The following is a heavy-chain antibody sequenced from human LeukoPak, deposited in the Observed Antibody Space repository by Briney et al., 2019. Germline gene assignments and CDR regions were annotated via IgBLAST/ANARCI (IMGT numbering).Heavy chain of an antibody. CDR3: AKHILWSPYYYYMDV. Sequence: GGSLRLSCAASGFTFDDYAMHWVRQAPGKGLEWVSLISGDGGSTYYADSVKGRFTISRDNSKNSLYLQMNSLRTEDTALYYCAKHILWSPYYYYMDVWGKGTTVTVCS. CDR1: GFTFDDYA. D-gene: IGHD4-23*01. V-gene: IGHV3-43*02. CDR2: ISGDGGST. J-gene: IGHJ6*03.